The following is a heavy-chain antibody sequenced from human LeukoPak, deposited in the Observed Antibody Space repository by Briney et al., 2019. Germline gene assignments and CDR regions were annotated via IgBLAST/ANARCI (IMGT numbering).Heavy chain of an antibody. CDR3: ARGGLGALWFGELLLGADWFDP. CDR2: IYYSGST. V-gene: IGHV4-59*01. CDR1: GGSISSYY. Sequence: SETLSLTCTVSGGSISSYYWSWIRQPPGKGLEWIGYIYYSGSTNYNPSLKSRVTISVDTSKNQFSLKLSSVTAADTAVYYCARGGLGALWFGELLLGADWFDPWGQGTLVTVSS. D-gene: IGHD3-10*01. J-gene: IGHJ5*02.